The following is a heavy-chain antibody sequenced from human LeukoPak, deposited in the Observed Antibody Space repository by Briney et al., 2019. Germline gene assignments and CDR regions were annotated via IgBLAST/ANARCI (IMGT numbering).Heavy chain of an antibody. D-gene: IGHD3-10*01. CDR3: ARDQYHGSGTYAWFDP. Sequence: SETLSLTCTVSGASISNYYWSWIRQPPGKKLEWTAYISFSGSNNYNPSFKPRVTTSLDTSKNQFSLKLSSVTAADTAVYYCARDQYHGSGTYAWFDPWGQGTLVTVSS. V-gene: IGHV4-59*01. J-gene: IGHJ5*02. CDR1: GASISNYY. CDR2: ISFSGSN.